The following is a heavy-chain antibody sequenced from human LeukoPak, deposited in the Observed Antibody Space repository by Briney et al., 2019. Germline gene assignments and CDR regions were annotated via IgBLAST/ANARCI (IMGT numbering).Heavy chain of an antibody. V-gene: IGHV3-66*01. D-gene: IGHD1-1*01. Sequence: PGGSLRLSCAASGFTVSSNYMSWVRQAPGKGLEWVSVIYSGGSTYYADSVKGRFTISRDNSKNTLYLQMNSLRAEGTAVYYCASPFPGETKNEYYCYGMDVWGQGTTVTVSS. CDR1: GFTVSSNY. CDR2: IYSGGST. CDR3: ASPFPGETKNEYYCYGMDV. J-gene: IGHJ6*02.